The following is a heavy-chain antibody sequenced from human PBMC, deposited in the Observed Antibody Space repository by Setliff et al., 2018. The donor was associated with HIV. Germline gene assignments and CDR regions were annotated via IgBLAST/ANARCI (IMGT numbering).Heavy chain of an antibody. Sequence: PSETLSLTCDVYGGSFSGYYWGWIRQPPGKGLEWIGSIYHSGSTYYNPSLKSRVTISVDTSKNQFSLKLSSVTAADTAVYYCARGGIGDYYYYYMDVWGKGTTVTVYS. J-gene: IGHJ6*03. V-gene: IGHV4-34*01. CDR1: GGSFSGYY. CDR3: ARGGIGDYYYYYMDV. CDR2: IYHSGST. D-gene: IGHD3-10*01.